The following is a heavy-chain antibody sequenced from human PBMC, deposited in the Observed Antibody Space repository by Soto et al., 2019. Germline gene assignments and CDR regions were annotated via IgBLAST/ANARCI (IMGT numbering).Heavy chain of an antibody. V-gene: IGHV3-7*03. D-gene: IGHD5-12*01. CDR1: GFTFSFYW. Sequence: GGSLRLSCEVSGFTFSFYWMSWVRQAPGKGLEWVANINQDGSEINFVDSVKGLFTISRDNAKNLLYLQMNSLRVEDTAVYYCARDWSYSGFEDFWGQGTQVTVSS. J-gene: IGHJ4*02. CDR2: INQDGSEI. CDR3: ARDWSYSGFEDF.